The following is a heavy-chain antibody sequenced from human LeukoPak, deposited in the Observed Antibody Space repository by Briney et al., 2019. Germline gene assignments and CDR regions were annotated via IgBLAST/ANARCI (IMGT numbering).Heavy chain of an antibody. V-gene: IGHV3-66*04. D-gene: IGHD4-17*01. CDR1: GFTVTSNY. Sequence: GGSVRLSCAVSGFTVTSNYMSWVRQAPGEGLEWVSFIYSGDTTYYADSVKGRFTISRDNSKNTLYLQMNSLRAEDTAVYYCARRGYGYYAPFDYWGQGTLVTVSS. CDR3: ARRGYGYYAPFDY. J-gene: IGHJ4*02. CDR2: IYSGDTT.